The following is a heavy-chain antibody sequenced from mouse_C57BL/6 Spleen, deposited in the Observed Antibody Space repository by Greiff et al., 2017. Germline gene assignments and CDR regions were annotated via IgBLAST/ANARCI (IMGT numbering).Heavy chain of an antibody. CDR1: GFTFSSYT. CDR3: ARSKELRGSFDY. D-gene: IGHD1-3*01. Sequence: EVQGVESGGGLVKPGGSLKLSCAASGFTFSSYTMSWVRQTPEKRLEWVATISGGGGNTYYPDSVKGRFTISRDNAKNTLYLQMSSLRSEDTALYYCARSKELRGSFDYWGQGTTLTVSS. J-gene: IGHJ2*01. CDR2: ISGGGGNT. V-gene: IGHV5-9*01.